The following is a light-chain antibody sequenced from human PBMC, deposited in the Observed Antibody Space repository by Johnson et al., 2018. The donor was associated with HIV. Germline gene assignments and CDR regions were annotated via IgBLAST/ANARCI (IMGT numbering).Light chain of an antibody. CDR2: DNN. CDR3: GTWDSRLSAGRYV. CDR1: SSNIGNNY. J-gene: IGLJ1*01. V-gene: IGLV1-51*01. Sequence: QSVLTQPPSVSAAPGQKVTISCSGSSSNIGNNYVSWYQQLPGTAPKLLIYDNNKRPSVIPDRFSGSKSGTSATLGITGLQTGDEADYYCGTWDSRLSAGRYVFGTGTKVTVL.